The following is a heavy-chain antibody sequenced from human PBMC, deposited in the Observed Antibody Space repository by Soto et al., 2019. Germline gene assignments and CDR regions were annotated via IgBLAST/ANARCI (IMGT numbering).Heavy chain of an antibody. J-gene: IGHJ4*02. CDR1: GGIFSTYA. Sequence: QVQLVQSGAEVKKPGSSVKVSCEASGGIFSTYAISWLRQAPGQGLECMGGIIPIFGTPNYAQRFQGRVTITADESTSTAYMELSRLRSEDTAVYYCARDRDDYGSGNYYNRIDFWGQGTLVTVSS. CDR2: IIPIFGTP. CDR3: ARDRDDYGSGNYYNRIDF. D-gene: IGHD3-10*01. V-gene: IGHV1-69*01.